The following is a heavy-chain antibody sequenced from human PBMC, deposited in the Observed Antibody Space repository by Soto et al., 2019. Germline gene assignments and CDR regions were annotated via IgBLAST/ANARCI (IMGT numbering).Heavy chain of an antibody. CDR3: AKNVTGRAWFDS. CDR2: VSYTGST. J-gene: IGHJ5*01. CDR1: GGTISNGNYY. V-gene: IGHV4-31*02. D-gene: IGHD2-21*02. Sequence: TLSLTCAASGGTISNGNYYWTWIRQLPEKGPEWIGNVSYTGSTSYNPSRNSRATISIDTSKNQFTQKLRSVVAADSSISYCAKNVTGRAWFDSWGQGTLVTVSS.